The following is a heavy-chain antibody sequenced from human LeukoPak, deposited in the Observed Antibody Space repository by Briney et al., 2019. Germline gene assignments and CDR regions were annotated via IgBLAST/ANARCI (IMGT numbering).Heavy chain of an antibody. CDR1: GGSISSSSYY. CDR2: IYYSGST. CDR3: ARQHGESSGRKSAFDI. Sequence: SETLSLTCTVSGGSISSSSYYWGWIRQPPGKGLEWIGSIYYSGSTYYNPSLKSRVTISIDTSKNQFSLKLSSVTAADTAVYYCARQHGESSGRKSAFDIWGQGTMVTVSS. V-gene: IGHV4-39*01. D-gene: IGHD6-19*01. J-gene: IGHJ3*02.